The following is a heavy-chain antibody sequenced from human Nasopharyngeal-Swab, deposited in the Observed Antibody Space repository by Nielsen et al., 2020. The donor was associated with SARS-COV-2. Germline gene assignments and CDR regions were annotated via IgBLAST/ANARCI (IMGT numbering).Heavy chain of an antibody. V-gene: IGHV1-46*01. CDR1: GYTFTSYY. J-gene: IGHJ6*02. Sequence: ASVKVSCKASGYTFTSYYMHWVRQAPGQGLEWMGIINPSGGSTSYAQKFQGRVTMTRDTSTSTVYMELSSLRSEDTAVYYCARDVLILCGGDCYSNYYYGMDVWGQGTTVTVSS. CDR3: ARDVLILCGGDCYSNYYYGMDV. CDR2: INPSGGST. D-gene: IGHD2-21*02.